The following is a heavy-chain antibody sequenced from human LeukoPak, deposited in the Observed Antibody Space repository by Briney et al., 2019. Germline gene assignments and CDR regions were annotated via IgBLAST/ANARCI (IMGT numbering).Heavy chain of an antibody. V-gene: IGHV1-46*01. J-gene: IGHJ5*02. CDR3: ARTQRLVLRSSLDP. CDR1: EYTFTSYY. Sequence: GASVKVSCKASEYTFTSYYMHWVREPPAQGLEWMGIINPSGGSTSYAQKFQRRVTMTRDMSTSTVYMELSSRRSEDTAVYYCARTQRLVLRSSLDPWGQGTLVTVSS. CDR2: INPSGGST. D-gene: IGHD6-25*01.